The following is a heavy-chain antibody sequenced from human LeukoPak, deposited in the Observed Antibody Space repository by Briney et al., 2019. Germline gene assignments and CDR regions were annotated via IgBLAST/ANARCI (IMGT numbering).Heavy chain of an antibody. Sequence: GGSLRLSCAASGFTFSDYYMSWIRQAPGKGLEWVSYISSSGSTIYYADSVKGRFTISRDNAKNSLYLQMNSLRAEDTAVYYCARDRIAAARDATAFDIWGQGTMVTVSS. CDR3: ARDRIAAARDATAFDI. D-gene: IGHD6-13*01. J-gene: IGHJ3*02. CDR1: GFTFSDYY. V-gene: IGHV3-11*01. CDR2: ISSSGSTI.